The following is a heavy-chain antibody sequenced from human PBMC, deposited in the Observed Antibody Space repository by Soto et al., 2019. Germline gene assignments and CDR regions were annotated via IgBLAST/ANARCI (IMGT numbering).Heavy chain of an antibody. D-gene: IGHD3-22*01. Sequence: SETLSLTCTVSGDSVTRGNYCWNWIRQPPGKGLEWIGYMYYSGRTDYNPSLKSRVTLSVDASKNQLSLQLTSVTAADTALYFCARTDSSGRWAALYWGQGILVTVSS. V-gene: IGHV4-61*01. CDR2: MYYSGRT. J-gene: IGHJ4*02. CDR3: ARTDSSGRWAALY. CDR1: GDSVTRGNYC.